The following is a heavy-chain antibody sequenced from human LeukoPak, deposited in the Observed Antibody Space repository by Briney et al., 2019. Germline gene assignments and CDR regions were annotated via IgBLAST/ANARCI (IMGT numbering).Heavy chain of an antibody. Sequence: PSETLSLTWAVYGGSFSGYYWSWIRQPPGKGLEWIGEINHSGSTNYNPSLKSRVTISVDTSKNQFSLKLSSVTAADTAVYYCARGPSPDYWGQGTLVTVSS. J-gene: IGHJ4*02. CDR3: ARGPSPDY. CDR1: GGSFSGYY. CDR2: INHSGST. V-gene: IGHV4-34*01.